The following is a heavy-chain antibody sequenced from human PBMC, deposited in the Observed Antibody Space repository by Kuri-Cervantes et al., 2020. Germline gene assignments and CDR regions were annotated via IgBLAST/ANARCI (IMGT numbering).Heavy chain of an antibody. D-gene: IGHD3-22*01. V-gene: IGHV3-7*02. CDR3: ARLVSSGYYYFDY. Sequence: GGSLRLSCAASGFTFSSYAMSWVRQAPGKGLEWVANIKQDGSGKYYVGSVKGRFTISRDNTKNSLYLQMNSLRAEDTAIYYCARLVSSGYYYFDYWGQGTPVTVSS. CDR2: IKQDGSGK. CDR1: GFTFSSYA. J-gene: IGHJ4*02.